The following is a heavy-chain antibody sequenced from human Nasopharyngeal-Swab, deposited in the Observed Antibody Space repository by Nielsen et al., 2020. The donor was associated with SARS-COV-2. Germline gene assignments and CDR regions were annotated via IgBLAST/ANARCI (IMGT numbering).Heavy chain of an antibody. CDR3: ARAQRDIVVVVAGLSDI. D-gene: IGHD2-15*01. CDR2: ISYDGSNK. CDR1: GFTFSSYG. J-gene: IGHJ3*02. Sequence: GESLKISCAASGFTFSSYGMHWVRQAPGKGLEWVAVISYDGSNKYYADSVKGRFTISRDNSKNTLYLQMNSLRAEDTAVYYCARAQRDIVVVVAGLSDIWGQGTMVTVSS. V-gene: IGHV3-30*03.